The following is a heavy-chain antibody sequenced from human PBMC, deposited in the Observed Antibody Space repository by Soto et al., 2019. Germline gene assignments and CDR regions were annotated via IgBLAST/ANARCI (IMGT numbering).Heavy chain of an antibody. CDR3: ARRISGSTAFDI. D-gene: IGHD3-10*01. CDR1: AGSISNYY. J-gene: IGHJ3*02. Sequence: PSETLSLTCTVSAGSISNYYWSWIRQPPGKGLEWIGCIYYTGNTDYNPSLKSRVTISVDTSKNQFSLKLSSVTAADTALYYCARRISGSTAFDIWGQGTMVTVSS. CDR2: IYYTGNT. V-gene: IGHV4-59*08.